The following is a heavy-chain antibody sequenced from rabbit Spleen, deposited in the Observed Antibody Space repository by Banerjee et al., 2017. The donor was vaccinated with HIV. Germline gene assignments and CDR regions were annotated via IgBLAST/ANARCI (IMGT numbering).Heavy chain of an antibody. Sequence: QLKESGGGLVQTGGSLKLSCKASGFTLSSYYMNWVRQAPGKGLEWIGYIDPVFGITYYANWVNGRFSISRENAQNTVFLQMTSLTAADTATYFCARESIYNGYGGDASFNLWGQGTLVTVS. D-gene: IGHD6-1*01. CDR2: IDPVFGIT. CDR1: GFTLSSYY. J-gene: IGHJ4*01. V-gene: IGHV1S7*01. CDR3: ARESIYNGYGGDASFNL.